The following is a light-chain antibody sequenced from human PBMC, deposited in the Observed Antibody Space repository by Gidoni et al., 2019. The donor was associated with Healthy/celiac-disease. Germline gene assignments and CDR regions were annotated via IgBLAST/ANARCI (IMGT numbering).Light chain of an antibody. J-gene: IGLJ2*01. V-gene: IGLV3-1*01. CDR2: QDN. Sequence: SYELTQPPSVSVSPGQTASITCSGHKLGDKYACWYQQKPGQSPVLVISQDNKRPSGIPERFSGSNSGNTATLTISGTQAMDEADYYCQAWDSSSHVVFGGGTKLTVL. CDR1: KLGDKY. CDR3: QAWDSSSHVV.